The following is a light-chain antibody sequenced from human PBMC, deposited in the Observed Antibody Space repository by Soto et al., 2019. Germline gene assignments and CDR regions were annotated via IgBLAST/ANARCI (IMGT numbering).Light chain of an antibody. V-gene: IGLV1-47*01. Sequence: QAVVTQPPSASGTPGQRVTISCSGTSSNIGSNYVYWYQQLPGTAPNLLIYRNNQRPSGVPARFSGSKSGTSASLAISGLRSEDEADYYCAAWDDSLSGYVVFGGGTKVTVL. CDR3: AAWDDSLSGYVV. CDR1: SSNIGSNY. J-gene: IGLJ2*01. CDR2: RNN.